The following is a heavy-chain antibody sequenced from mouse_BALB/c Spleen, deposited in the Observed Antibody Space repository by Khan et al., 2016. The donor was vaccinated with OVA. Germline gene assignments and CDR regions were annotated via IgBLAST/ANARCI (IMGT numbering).Heavy chain of an antibody. J-gene: IGHJ2*01. CDR3: ARGNYYGYYFDY. D-gene: IGHD1-1*01. Sequence: QLEESGPGLVKPSQSLSLTYTVTGYSITSGYAWNWIRQFPGNKLEWMGYISYSGVTSYTPSLKSRISITRDTSKNQFFLQLTSVTTEDTATYYCARGNYYGYYFDYGGQGTTLTVSS. V-gene: IGHV3-2*02. CDR2: ISYSGVT. CDR1: GYSITSGYA.